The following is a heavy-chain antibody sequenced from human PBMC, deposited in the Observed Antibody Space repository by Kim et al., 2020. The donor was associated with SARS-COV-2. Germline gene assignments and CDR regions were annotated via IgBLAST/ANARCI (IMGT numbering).Heavy chain of an antibody. CDR1: GGSISSYY. CDR2: IYYSGST. V-gene: IGHV4-59*08. D-gene: IGHD6-19*01. J-gene: IGHJ6*03. CDR3: ARRGGIAVAGKGSYYYMDV. Sequence: SETLSLTCTVSGGSISSYYWSWIRQPPGKGLEWIGYIYYSGSTNYNPSLKSRVTISVDTSKNQFSLKLSSVTAADTAVYYCARRGGIAVAGKGSYYYMDVWGKGTTVTVSS.